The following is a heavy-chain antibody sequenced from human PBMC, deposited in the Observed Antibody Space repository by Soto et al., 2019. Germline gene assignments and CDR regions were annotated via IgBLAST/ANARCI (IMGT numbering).Heavy chain of an antibody. CDR1: GGSVSSGSYY. CDR3: AREGGVVAATPYYYYGMDV. J-gene: IGHJ6*02. CDR2: IYYSGST. V-gene: IGHV4-61*01. D-gene: IGHD2-15*01. Sequence: PSETLSLTCTVSGGSVSSGSYYWSWIRQPPGKGLEWIVYIYYSGSTNYNPSLKSRVTISVDTSKNQFSLKLSSVTAADTAVYYCAREGGVVAATPYYYYGMDVWGQGTTVTVSS.